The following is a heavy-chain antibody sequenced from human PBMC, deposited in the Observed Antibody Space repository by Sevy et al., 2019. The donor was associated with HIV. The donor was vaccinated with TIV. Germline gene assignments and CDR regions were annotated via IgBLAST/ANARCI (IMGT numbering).Heavy chain of an antibody. V-gene: IGHV3-48*02. J-gene: IGHJ4*02. CDR1: GLTFSSDS. D-gene: IGHD5-18*01. CDR3: ARDVDTPFVRSFDS. CDR2: ISSSSRTI. Sequence: GGSLRLSWVVSGLTFSSDSMNWVRQAPGKGLEWLAYISSSSRTIYYADSVEGRFTISRDNDKKSVFLKMNNLRDEDSATYYCARDVDTPFVRSFDSWGQGTLVTVSS.